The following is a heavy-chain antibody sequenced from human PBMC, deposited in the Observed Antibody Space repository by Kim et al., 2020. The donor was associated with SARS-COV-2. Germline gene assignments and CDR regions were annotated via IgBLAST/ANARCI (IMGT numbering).Heavy chain of an antibody. CDR2: LSYDGSTK. V-gene: IGHV3-30*04. J-gene: IGHJ4*02. CDR3: ARGDSSYFDY. Sequence: GGSLRLSCAASGFTFSSYAMHWVRQGPGKGLEWVAVLSYDGSTKYYADSVKGRFTISRDNSKNTLFLQMNSLRAEDTAVFYCARGDSSYFDYWGQGTLVTVSS. CDR1: GFTFSSYA.